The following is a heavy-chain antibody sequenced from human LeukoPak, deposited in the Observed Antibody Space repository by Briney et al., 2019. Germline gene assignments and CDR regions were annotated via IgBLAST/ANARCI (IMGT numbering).Heavy chain of an antibody. CDR2: IYSGGST. V-gene: IGHV3-53*01. Sequence: PGGSLRLSCAASGFTVSSNYMSWVRQAPGKGLEWVSVIYSGGSTYYADSVKGRFTISRDNSKNTLYLQMNSLRAEDAAVYYCAREDPWALHAFDIWGQGTMVTVSS. CDR1: GFTVSSNY. CDR3: AREDPWALHAFDI. J-gene: IGHJ3*02.